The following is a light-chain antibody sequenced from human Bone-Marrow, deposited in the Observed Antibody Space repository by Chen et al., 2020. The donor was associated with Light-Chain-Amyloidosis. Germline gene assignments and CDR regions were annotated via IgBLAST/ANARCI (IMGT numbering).Light chain of an antibody. CDR2: RDT. CDR3: QSADGSGTYEWM. J-gene: IGLJ3*02. Sequence: SYELTQPPSVSVSPGQTAMITCSGDDLPTKYAYWYQQKPGQAPVLVIHRDTERPSGISERFSGSGSRTTATLTISVVQAEDEADYHCQSADGSGTYEWMFGGGTKLTVL. CDR1: DLPTKY. V-gene: IGLV3-25*03.